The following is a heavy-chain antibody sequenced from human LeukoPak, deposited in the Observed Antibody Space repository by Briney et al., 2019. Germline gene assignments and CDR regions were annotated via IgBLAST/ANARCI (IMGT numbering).Heavy chain of an antibody. Sequence: PGRSLRLSCAASGFTFISYSMNWVRQAPGKGLECVSSISSSSSYIYYADSVKGRFTISRDNAKNSLYLQMNSLRAEDTAVYYCARDWSGYPYYFDYWGQGTLVTVSS. CDR1: GFTFISYS. CDR2: ISSSSSYI. D-gene: IGHD3-3*01. J-gene: IGHJ4*02. CDR3: ARDWSGYPYYFDY. V-gene: IGHV3-21*01.